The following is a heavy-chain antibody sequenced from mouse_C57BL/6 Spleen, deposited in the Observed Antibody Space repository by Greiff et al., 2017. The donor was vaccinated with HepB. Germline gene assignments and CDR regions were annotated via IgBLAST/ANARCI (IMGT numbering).Heavy chain of an antibody. Sequence: EVMLVESGAELVKPGASVKLSCTASGFNIKDYYMHWVKQRTEQGLEWIGRIDPEDGETKYAPKFQGKATITADTSSNTAYLQLSSLTSEDTAVYYCARYDGSSYWYFDVWGTGTTVTVSS. CDR2: IDPEDGET. D-gene: IGHD1-1*01. J-gene: IGHJ1*03. CDR1: GFNIKDYY. CDR3: ARYDGSSYWYFDV. V-gene: IGHV14-2*01.